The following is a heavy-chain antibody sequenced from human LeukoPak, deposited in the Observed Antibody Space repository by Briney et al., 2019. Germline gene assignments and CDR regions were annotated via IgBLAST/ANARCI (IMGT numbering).Heavy chain of an antibody. Sequence: ASVKVSCKASGXTXXXXXXHXXXXXXGXGXXWXXWINPXTGGTNYAQRFQGRVTMTRDTSISTAYMELNSLRSDDTAVYYCARGWSGPYYFDYWGQGTLVTVSS. CDR1: GXTXXXXX. CDR3: ARGWSGPYYFDY. J-gene: IGHJ4*02. CDR2: INPXTGGT. D-gene: IGHD3-3*01. V-gene: IGHV1-2*02.